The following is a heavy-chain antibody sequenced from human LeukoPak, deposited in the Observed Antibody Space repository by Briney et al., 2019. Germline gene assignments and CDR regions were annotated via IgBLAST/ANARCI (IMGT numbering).Heavy chain of an antibody. CDR2: INHSGST. Sequence: SETLSLTCAVYGGSFSGYYWSWIRQPPGKGLEWIGEINHSGSTNYNPSLKSRVTISVDTSKNQFSLKLSSVTAADTAVYYCARGSPSRYCSGGSCYSYAFDIWGQGTMVTVSS. J-gene: IGHJ3*02. D-gene: IGHD2-15*01. CDR3: ARGSPSRYCSGGSCYSYAFDI. V-gene: IGHV4-34*01. CDR1: GGSFSGYY.